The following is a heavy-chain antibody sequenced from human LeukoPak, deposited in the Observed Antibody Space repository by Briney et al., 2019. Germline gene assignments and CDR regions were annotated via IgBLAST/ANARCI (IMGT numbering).Heavy chain of an antibody. CDR1: GYSISNGYY. CDR2: IYHSGST. CDR3: ARLRALRYCTSTSCYNAFDI. Sequence: SETLSLTCAVSGYSISNGYYWGWIRQPPGEGLEWIGTIYHSGSTYYNPSLKSRVTISVDTSKNQFSLKLSSVTAADTAVYYCARLRALRYCTSTSCYNAFDIWGQGTMVTVSA. D-gene: IGHD2-2*02. V-gene: IGHV4-38-2*01. J-gene: IGHJ3*02.